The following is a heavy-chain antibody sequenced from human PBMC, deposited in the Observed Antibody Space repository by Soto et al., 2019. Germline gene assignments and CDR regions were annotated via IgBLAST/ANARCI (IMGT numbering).Heavy chain of an antibody. CDR2: IYYSGST. V-gene: IGHV4-59*01. J-gene: IGHJ5*02. CDR3: ARADYDFWSGYYKYNWFDP. D-gene: IGHD3-3*01. Sequence: PSETLSLTCTVSGGSISSYYWSWIRQPPGKGLEWIGYIYYSGSTNYNPSLKSRVTISVDTSKNQFSLKLSSVTAADTAVYYCARADYDFWSGYYKYNWFDPWGQGTLVTVSS. CDR1: GGSISSYY.